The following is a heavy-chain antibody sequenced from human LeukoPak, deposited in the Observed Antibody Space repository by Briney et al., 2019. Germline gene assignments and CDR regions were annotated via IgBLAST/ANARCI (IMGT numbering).Heavy chain of an antibody. Sequence: GSLRLSRAASGFTFSDYYMSWIRQAPGKGLEWIGEINHSGSTNYNPSLKSRVTISVDTSKNQFSLKLSSVTAADTAVYYCASSRARAFDIWGQGTMVTVSS. CDR2: INHSGST. CDR3: ASSRARAFDI. J-gene: IGHJ3*02. V-gene: IGHV4-34*01. D-gene: IGHD2-2*01. CDR1: GFTFSDYY.